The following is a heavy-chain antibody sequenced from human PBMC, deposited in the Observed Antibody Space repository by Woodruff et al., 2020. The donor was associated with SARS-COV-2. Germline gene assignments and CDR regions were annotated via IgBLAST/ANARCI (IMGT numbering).Heavy chain of an antibody. D-gene: IGHD3-10*01. V-gene: IGHV3-30*01. CDR3: ARGGGWTFAPAAACPNDY. J-gene: IGHJ4*02. Sequence: KTYADSVNGRFTIYRDNSKNTLYLRMNSLRPEDTAVYYCARGGGWTFAPAAACPNDYWGEGTLVIVSS. CDR2: K.